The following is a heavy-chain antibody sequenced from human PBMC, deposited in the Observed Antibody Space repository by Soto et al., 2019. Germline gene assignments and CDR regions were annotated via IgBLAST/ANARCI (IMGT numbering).Heavy chain of an antibody. CDR1: GGTFSSYA. CDR3: AREGGYSYGPNWFDP. D-gene: IGHD5-18*01. J-gene: IGHJ5*02. CDR2: ISPIFGTA. V-gene: IGHV1-69*13. Sequence: SVKVSGKASGGTFSSYAISWVRQAPGQGLEWMGGISPIFGTANYAQKFQGRVTITADESTSTAYMELSSLRSEDTAVYYCAREGGYSYGPNWFDPWGQGTLVTVSS.